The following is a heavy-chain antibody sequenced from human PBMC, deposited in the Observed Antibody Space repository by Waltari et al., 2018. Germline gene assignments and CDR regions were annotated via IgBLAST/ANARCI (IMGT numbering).Heavy chain of an antibody. V-gene: IGHV3-30-3*01. CDR2: ISYDGSNK. J-gene: IGHJ4*02. D-gene: IGHD6-19*01. CDR3: ARSMGIAVARGFLDY. CDR1: GFTFSSYA. Sequence: QVQLVESGGGVVQPGRSLRRSCAAPGFTFSSYAMHWVRQAPGKGLEWVAVISYDGSNKYYADSVKGRFTISRDNSKNTLYLQMNSLRAEDTAVYYCARSMGIAVARGFLDYWGQGTLVTVSS.